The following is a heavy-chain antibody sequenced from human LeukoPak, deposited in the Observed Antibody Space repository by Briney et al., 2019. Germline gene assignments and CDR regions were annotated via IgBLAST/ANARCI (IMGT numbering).Heavy chain of an antibody. J-gene: IGHJ6*03. CDR2: FDPEDGET. CDR1: GYTLTELS. Sequence: ASVKVSCKVSGYTLTELSMHWVRQAPGKGLEWMGGFDPEDGETICAQKFQGRVTMTEDTSTDTAYMELSSLRSEDTAVYYCATPQPRGYSYGYDRDYYYYMDVWGKGTTVTVSS. D-gene: IGHD5-18*01. V-gene: IGHV1-24*01. CDR3: ATPQPRGYSYGYDRDYYYYMDV.